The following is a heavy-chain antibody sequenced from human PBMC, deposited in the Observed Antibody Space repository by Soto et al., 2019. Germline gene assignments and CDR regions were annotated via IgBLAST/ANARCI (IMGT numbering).Heavy chain of an antibody. D-gene: IGHD2-2*01. J-gene: IGHJ6*02. V-gene: IGHV5-10-1*01. CDR3: ASPLNYCSSTSCQGDYYYGMDV. Sequence: GESLKISCKGSGYSFTSYWISWVRQMPGKGLEWMGRIDPSDSYTNYSPSFQGHVTISADKSISTAYLQWSSLKASDTAMYYCASPLNYCSSTSCQGDYYYGMDVWGQGTTVTVSS. CDR1: GYSFTSYW. CDR2: IDPSDSYT.